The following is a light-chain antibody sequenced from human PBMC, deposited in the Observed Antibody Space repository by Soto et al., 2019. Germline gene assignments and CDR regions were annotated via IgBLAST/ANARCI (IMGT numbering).Light chain of an antibody. CDR1: SSDVGDYNY. J-gene: IGLJ1*01. Sequence: QSALTQPRSVSGSPGQSVTISCTGTSSDVGDYNYVSWYQQRPGKAPKLIIYDVTKRPLGVPDRFSGSKSGNTASLTISGLQAEDEAEYYCCSYAGTYTYVFGTGTKVTVL. CDR3: CSYAGTYTYV. CDR2: DVT. V-gene: IGLV2-11*01.